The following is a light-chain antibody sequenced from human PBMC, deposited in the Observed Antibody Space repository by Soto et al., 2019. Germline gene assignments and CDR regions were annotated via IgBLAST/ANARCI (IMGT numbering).Light chain of an antibody. Sequence: QLVLTQPPSASGTPGQRVTISCSGSGSSIGTNTVNWYRQLPGTAPKLLIYGNNQRPSGVPDRFSGSKSGTSASLAISGLQSEDEADYDCAAWDGSLNNVLFGGGTKLTVL. CDR2: GNN. J-gene: IGLJ2*01. CDR3: AAWDGSLNNVL. CDR1: GSSIGTNT. V-gene: IGLV1-44*01.